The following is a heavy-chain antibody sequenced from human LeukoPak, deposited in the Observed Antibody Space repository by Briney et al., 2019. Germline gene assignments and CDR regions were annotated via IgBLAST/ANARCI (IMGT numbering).Heavy chain of an antibody. CDR1: GFTFSSYW. Sequence: GGSLRLSCAASGFTFSSYWMNWVRQAPGKGLEWVSSISSSSSYIYYADSVKGRFTISRDNAKNSLYLQMNSLRAEDTAVYYCARDDMDYYDSSGYYDYWGQGTLVTVSS. J-gene: IGHJ4*02. CDR2: ISSSSSYI. V-gene: IGHV3-21*01. CDR3: ARDDMDYYDSSGYYDY. D-gene: IGHD3-22*01.